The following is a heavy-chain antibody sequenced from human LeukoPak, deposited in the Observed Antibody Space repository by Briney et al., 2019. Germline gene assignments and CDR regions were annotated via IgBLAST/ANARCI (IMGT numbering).Heavy chain of an antibody. V-gene: IGHV4-34*01. J-gene: IGHJ4*01. CDR1: GGSFSNYY. Sequence: SETLSLTCAVYGGSFSNYYWGWIRQPPGKGLEWIGEITHSGSTNYNPSLKSRVSISVDTSKNQFSLRLTSVTAADTAVYYCAPIFGDYSDFDYWGQGTLVTVSS. CDR3: APIFGDYSDFDY. D-gene: IGHD4-17*01. CDR2: ITHSGST.